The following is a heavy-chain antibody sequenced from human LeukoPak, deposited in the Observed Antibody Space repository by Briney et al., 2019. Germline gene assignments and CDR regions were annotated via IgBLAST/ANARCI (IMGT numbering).Heavy chain of an antibody. Sequence: HTSETLSLTCTVSGGSISSYYWSWVRQTPGKGLEWVSAISGGGDITYYADSVTGRFTISRDNSKDTLFLQMHSLRPGDTAVYYCVREDTPATANYWGQGTLVTISS. CDR1: GGSISSYY. CDR3: VREDTPATANY. D-gene: IGHD2-21*02. J-gene: IGHJ4*02. CDR2: ISGGGDIT. V-gene: IGHV3-23*01.